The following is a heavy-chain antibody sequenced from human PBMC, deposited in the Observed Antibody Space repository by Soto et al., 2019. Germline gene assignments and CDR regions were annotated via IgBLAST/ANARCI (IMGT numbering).Heavy chain of an antibody. CDR3: TRPRRDRRNKWFDP. CDR1: GFTFSGSA. Sequence: GGSLRLSCAASGFTFSGSAMHWVRQASGKGLEWVGRIRSKANSYATAYAASVKGRFTISRDDSKKTAYLQMNSLKTEDTAVYYWTRPRRDRRNKWFDPWGQGILVTVSS. D-gene: IGHD3-22*01. J-gene: IGHJ5*02. V-gene: IGHV3-73*01. CDR2: IRSKANSYAT.